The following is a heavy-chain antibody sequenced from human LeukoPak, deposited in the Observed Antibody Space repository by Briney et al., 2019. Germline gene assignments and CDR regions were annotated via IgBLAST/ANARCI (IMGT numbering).Heavy chain of an antibody. CDR1: GDSISNDDFY. J-gene: IGHJ6*03. V-gene: IGHV4-30-4*08. CDR2: IYYSGNT. D-gene: IGHD2-2*02. CDR3: ARDTHDYPYYMDV. Sequence: SETLSLTCTVSGDSISNDDFYWSWIRQSPGKGLEWIGYIYYSGNTYYNPSLESRVTISVDTSKNQFSLKLSSVTAADTAVYYRARDTHDYPYYMDVWGKGTTVTVSS.